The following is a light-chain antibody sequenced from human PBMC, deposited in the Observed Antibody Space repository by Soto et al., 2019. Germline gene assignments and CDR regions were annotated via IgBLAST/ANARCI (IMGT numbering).Light chain of an antibody. CDR3: QSFANSLSAYDSSLSGYVV. CDR2: ANS. Sequence: QSVLTQPPSVSGAPGQRVTISCTGSSSNLGAGFQVQWYQQLPGTAPKLLSYANSNRPSGVPDRFSGSKSGTSASLAITGLQDEDEADYYCQSFANSLSAYDSSLSGYVVFGGGTQLTVL. CDR1: SSNLGAGFQ. J-gene: IGLJ2*01. V-gene: IGLV1-40*01.